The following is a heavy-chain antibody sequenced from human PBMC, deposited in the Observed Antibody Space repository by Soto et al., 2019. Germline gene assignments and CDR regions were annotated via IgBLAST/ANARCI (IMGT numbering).Heavy chain of an antibody. CDR1: GYTSTGYY. CDR2: INPNSGGT. J-gene: IGHJ4*02. V-gene: IGHV1-2*04. Sequence: ASVKVSCKASGYTSTGYYMHWVRQAPGQGLEWMGWINPNSGGTNYAQKFQGWVTMTRDTSISTAYMELSRLRSDDTAVYYCARDLGGYSGYDWVHFDYWGQGTLVTVSS. CDR3: ARDLGGYSGYDWVHFDY. D-gene: IGHD5-12*01.